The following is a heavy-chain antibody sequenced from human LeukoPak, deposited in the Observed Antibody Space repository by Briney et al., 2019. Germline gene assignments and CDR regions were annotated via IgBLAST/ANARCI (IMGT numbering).Heavy chain of an antibody. J-gene: IGHJ6*03. CDR1: GYTFTSYY. D-gene: IGHD3-3*01. Sequence: APVKVSCKASGYTFTSYYMHWVRQAPGQGLEWMGIINPSGGSTSYAQKFQGRVTMTRDTSTSTVYMELSSLRSEDTAVYYCARDGVLRFLEWLSPTYYYYMDVWGKGTTVIVSS. CDR3: ARDGVLRFLEWLSPTYYYYMDV. V-gene: IGHV1-46*01. CDR2: INPSGGST.